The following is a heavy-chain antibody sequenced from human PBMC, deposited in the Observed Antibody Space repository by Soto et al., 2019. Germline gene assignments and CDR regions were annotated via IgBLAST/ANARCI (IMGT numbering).Heavy chain of an antibody. CDR1: GGTFSSYA. CDR3: ARKGGYSGYARYYYYGMDV. CDR2: IIPIFGTA. D-gene: IGHD5-12*01. J-gene: IGHJ6*02. V-gene: IGHV1-69*01. Sequence: QVQLVQSGAEVKKPGSSVKVSCKASGGTFSSYAISWVRQAPGQGLEWMGGIIPIFGTANYAQQFQGRVTITADESTSTAYMELSSLRSEDTAVYYCARKGGYSGYARYYYYGMDVWGQGTTVTVSS.